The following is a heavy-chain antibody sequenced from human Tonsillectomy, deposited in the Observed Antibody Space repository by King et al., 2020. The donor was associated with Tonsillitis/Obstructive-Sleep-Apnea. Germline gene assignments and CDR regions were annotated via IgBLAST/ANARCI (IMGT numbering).Heavy chain of an antibody. J-gene: IGHJ4*02. V-gene: IGHV4-34*01. CDR3: ATELDYYFDY. CDR2: FNHSGST. CDR1: GGSFRGYY. D-gene: IGHD1-26*01. Sequence: VQLQQWGAGLLKPSETLSLTCAVYGGSFRGYYWSWIRQPPGKGLEWIGEFNHSGSTNYNPSLKSRVTISVDTSKNHFSLKLSSVTAADTAVYYCATELDYYFDYWGQGTLVTVSS.